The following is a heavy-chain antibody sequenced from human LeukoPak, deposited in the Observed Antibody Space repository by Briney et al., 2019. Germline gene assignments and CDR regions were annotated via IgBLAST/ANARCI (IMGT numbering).Heavy chain of an antibody. Sequence: SETLSLTCSVSADSISRSSYFWGWIRQPPGKGLEWIANIYYSGNTFYNPSLKSRVTISVDTSKNQFSLKLSSVTAADTAVYYCAKASVGATILPQGWGQGTLVTVSS. CDR2: IYYSGNT. CDR1: ADSISRSSYF. J-gene: IGHJ4*02. V-gene: IGHV4-39*07. D-gene: IGHD1-26*01. CDR3: AKASVGATILPQG.